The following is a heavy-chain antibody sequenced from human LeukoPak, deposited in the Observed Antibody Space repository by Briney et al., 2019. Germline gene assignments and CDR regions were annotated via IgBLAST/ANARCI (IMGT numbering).Heavy chain of an antibody. J-gene: IGHJ6*03. CDR2: IYTSGST. Sequence: SETLSLTCTVSGGSISSYYWSWIRQPAGKGLEWIGRIYTSGSTNYNPSLKSRVTMSADTSKNQFSLKLSSVTAADTAVYYCARDLTRNDQNYYYYYMDVWGKGTTVTVSS. CDR3: ARDLTRNDQNYYYYYMDV. CDR1: GGSISSYY. V-gene: IGHV4-4*07. D-gene: IGHD1-1*01.